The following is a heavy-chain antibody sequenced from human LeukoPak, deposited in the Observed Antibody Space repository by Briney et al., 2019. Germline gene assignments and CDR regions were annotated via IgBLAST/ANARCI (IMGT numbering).Heavy chain of an antibody. Sequence: ASVKVSCKASGYTFTGYYMHWVRQAPGQGLEWMGWINPNSGGTNYAQKFQGRVTMTRDTSISTAYMELSRLRSDDMAVYYCARGQYSGYDVGDYWGQGTLVAVSS. J-gene: IGHJ4*02. D-gene: IGHD5-12*01. CDR2: INPNSGGT. CDR3: ARGQYSGYDVGDY. V-gene: IGHV1-2*02. CDR1: GYTFTGYY.